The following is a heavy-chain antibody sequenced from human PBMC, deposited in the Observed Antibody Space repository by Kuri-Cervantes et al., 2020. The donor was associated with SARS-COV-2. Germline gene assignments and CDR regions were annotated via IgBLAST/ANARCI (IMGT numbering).Heavy chain of an antibody. D-gene: IGHD3-22*01. CDR1: GYTFTSYY. V-gene: IGHV1-46*01. Sequence: ASVKVSCKASGYTFTSYYMHWVRQAPGQGLEWMGIINPSGGSTSYAQKFQGRVTMARDTSTSTVYMELSSLRSEDTAVYYCARPHLAPDSSGLTAKNPPLLGGAFDIWGQGTMVTVSS. CDR3: ARPHLAPDSSGLTAKNPPLLGGAFDI. J-gene: IGHJ3*02. CDR2: INPSGGST.